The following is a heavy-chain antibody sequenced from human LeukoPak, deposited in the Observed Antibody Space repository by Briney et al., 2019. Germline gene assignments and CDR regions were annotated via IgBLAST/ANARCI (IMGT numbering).Heavy chain of an antibody. CDR3: TRAAYYDFWSGYYF. D-gene: IGHD3-3*01. CDR2: IRSKAYGGTT. CDR1: GFTLGDYA. V-gene: IGHV3-49*04. J-gene: IGHJ4*02. Sequence: GGSMRLACTASGFTLGDYAMSWVRQAPGKGLEWVGFIRSKAYGGTTETDASVKGRFTISRDDSKSIAYLQMNSLKTEDTAVYYCTRAAYYDFWSGYYFWGQGTLVTVSS.